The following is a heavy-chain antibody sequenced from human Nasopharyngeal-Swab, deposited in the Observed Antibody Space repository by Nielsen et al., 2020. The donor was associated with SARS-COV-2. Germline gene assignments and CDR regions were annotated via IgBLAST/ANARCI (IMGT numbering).Heavy chain of an antibody. CDR3: ARPQYQLLNYYYYGMDV. V-gene: IGHV1-2*02. D-gene: IGHD2-2*01. Sequence: VSVKVSCKASGYTFTGYYMHWVRQAPGQGLEWMGWINPNSGGTNYAQKFQGRVTMTRDTSISTAYMELSRLRSDDTAVYYCARPQYQLLNYYYYGMDVWGQGTTVTVSS. CDR2: INPNSGGT. CDR1: GYTFTGYY. J-gene: IGHJ6*02.